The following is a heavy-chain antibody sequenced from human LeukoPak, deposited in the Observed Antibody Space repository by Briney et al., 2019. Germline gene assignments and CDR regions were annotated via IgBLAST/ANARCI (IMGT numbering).Heavy chain of an antibody. CDR3: ARHSGYCSSTSCYESYYYYYMDV. J-gene: IGHJ6*03. V-gene: IGHV5-51*01. CDR2: IYPGDSDT. D-gene: IGHD2-2*01. CDR1: GYSFTSYW. Sequence: GAFLKISFKGSGYSFTSYWIAWVRPLSGKGLDWMGIIYPGDSDTRYSPSFQGQVTISADKSISTAYLQWTSLKASDTAMYYCARHSGYCSSTSCYESYYYYYMDVWGKGTTVTVSS.